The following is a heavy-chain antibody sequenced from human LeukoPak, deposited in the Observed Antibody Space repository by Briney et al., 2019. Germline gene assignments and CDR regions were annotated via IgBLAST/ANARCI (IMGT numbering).Heavy chain of an antibody. CDR3: ARGTVGYFDY. J-gene: IGHJ4*02. CDR2: ISAYNGHT. CDR1: GYTFSTYG. Sequence: GASVKVSCKASGYTFSTYGINWVRQAPGQGLEWMGWISAYNGHTIYAQMLQGRVTLTTSTSTSTAYMELSRLRSDDTAVYYCARGTVGYFDYWGQGTLVTVSS. D-gene: IGHD4-11*01. V-gene: IGHV1-18*01.